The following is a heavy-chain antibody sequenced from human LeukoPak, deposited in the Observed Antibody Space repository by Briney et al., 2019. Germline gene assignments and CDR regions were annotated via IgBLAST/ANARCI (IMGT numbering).Heavy chain of an antibody. CDR1: GGSISRYY. Sequence: KPSETLSLTCTVSGGSISRYYWSWIRQPPGKGLGWIGDIYYSGSTNYNPSLKSRVTISVETSKNQFSLKLSSVTAADTAVYYCARDRRSGGYGKYYFDYWGQGTLVTVSS. J-gene: IGHJ4*02. D-gene: IGHD6-19*01. CDR3: ARDRRSGGYGKYYFDY. V-gene: IGHV4-59*01. CDR2: IYYSGST.